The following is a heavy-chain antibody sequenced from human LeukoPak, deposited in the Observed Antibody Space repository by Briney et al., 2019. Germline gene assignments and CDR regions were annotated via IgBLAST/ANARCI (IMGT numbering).Heavy chain of an antibody. Sequence: PSETLSLTCTVSGGSISSSSYYWGWIRQPPGKGLEWIGSIYYSGSTYYNPSLKSRVTISVDTSKNQFSLKLSSVTAADTAVYYCARDGGVSHYYYYMDVWGKGTTVTISS. D-gene: IGHD3-16*01. CDR3: ARDGGVSHYYYYMDV. J-gene: IGHJ6*03. CDR1: GGSISSSSYY. V-gene: IGHV4-39*07. CDR2: IYYSGST.